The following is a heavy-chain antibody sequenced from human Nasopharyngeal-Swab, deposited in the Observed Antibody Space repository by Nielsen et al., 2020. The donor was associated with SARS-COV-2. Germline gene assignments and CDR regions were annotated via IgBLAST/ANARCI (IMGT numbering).Heavy chain of an antibody. CDR1: GFTFSSYW. Sequence: GVLKISCAASGFTFSSYWMSWVRQAPGKGLEWVANIKQDGSEKYYVDSVKGRFTISRDNAKNSLYLQMNSLRAEDTAVYYCARDPMITFGGVIVADYYYYGMDVWGQGTTVTVSS. CDR3: ARDPMITFGGVIVADYYYYGMDV. V-gene: IGHV3-7*01. D-gene: IGHD3-16*02. J-gene: IGHJ6*02. CDR2: IKQDGSEK.